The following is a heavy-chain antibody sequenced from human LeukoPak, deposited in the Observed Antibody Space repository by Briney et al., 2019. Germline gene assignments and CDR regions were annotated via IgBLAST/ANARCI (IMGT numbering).Heavy chain of an antibody. Sequence: GGSLRLSCSASGFSFSNHPMSWVRQAPGKGLEGVSSVSGSADNAYYAHSVEGRFSIFRDNSNNMMYLQMNGLRAEEAAVYYCAKRPKFSGGEFDYWGQGTLVTVSS. CDR3: AKRPKFSGGEFDY. CDR2: VSGSADNA. D-gene: IGHD2-15*01. V-gene: IGHV3-23*01. J-gene: IGHJ4*02. CDR1: GFSFSNHP.